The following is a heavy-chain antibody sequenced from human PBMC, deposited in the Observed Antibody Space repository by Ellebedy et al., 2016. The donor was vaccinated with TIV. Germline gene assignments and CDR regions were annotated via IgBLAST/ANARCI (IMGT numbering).Heavy chain of an antibody. CDR1: GGSVSSASYY. V-gene: IGHV4-39*07. CDR3: AINTIFGVVPYYGMDV. Sequence: SETLSLXXTVSGGSVSSASYYWSWIRQPPGKGLEWIGEINHSGSTNYNPSLKSRVTISVDTSKNQFSLKLSSVTAADTAVYYCAINTIFGVVPYYGMDVWGQGTTVTVSS. J-gene: IGHJ6*02. CDR2: INHSGST. D-gene: IGHD3-3*01.